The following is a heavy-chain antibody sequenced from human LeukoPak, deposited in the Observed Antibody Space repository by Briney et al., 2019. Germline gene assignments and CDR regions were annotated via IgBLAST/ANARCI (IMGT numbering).Heavy chain of an antibody. CDR3: ARSYCSGGSCDPNWFDP. D-gene: IGHD2-15*01. CDR2: IIPIFGTA. CDR1: GGTFSSYA. Sequence: SVKVSCKASGGTFSSYAISWVRQAPGQGLEWMGRIIPIFGTANYAQKFQGRVTITADKSTSTAYMELSSLRSEDTAVYYCARSYCSGGSCDPNWFDPRGQGTLVTVSS. V-gene: IGHV1-69*06. J-gene: IGHJ5*02.